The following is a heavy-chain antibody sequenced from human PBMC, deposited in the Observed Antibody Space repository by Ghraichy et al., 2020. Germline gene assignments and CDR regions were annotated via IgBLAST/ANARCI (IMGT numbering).Heavy chain of an antibody. D-gene: IGHD3-9*01. V-gene: IGHV3-53*01. CDR3: ARVSLGP. CDR2: IYSGGNT. J-gene: IGHJ5*02. Sequence: LSLTCAASVFTVSSNYMSWVRQAPGKGLEWVSIIYSGGNTYYADSVKGRFTISRDTSKNTLYLQMNSLRAEDTAVYYCARVSLGPWGQGTLVTVSS. CDR1: VFTVSSNY.